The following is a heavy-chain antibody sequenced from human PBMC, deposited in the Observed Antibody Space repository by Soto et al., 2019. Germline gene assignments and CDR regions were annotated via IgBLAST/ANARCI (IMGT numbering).Heavy chain of an antibody. CDR1: GGTFSSYT. D-gene: IGHD4-17*01. J-gene: IGHJ4*02. CDR3: ARGHYGDPDY. Sequence: SVKVSCKASGGTFSSYTISWVRQAPGQGLEWMGRIIPIHGIANYAQKFQGRVTITADKSTSTAYMELSSLRSDDTAVYYCARGHYGDPDYWGQGTLVTVSS. V-gene: IGHV1-69*02. CDR2: IIPIHGIA.